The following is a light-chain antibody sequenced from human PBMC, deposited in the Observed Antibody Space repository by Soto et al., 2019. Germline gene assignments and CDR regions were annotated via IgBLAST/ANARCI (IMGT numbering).Light chain of an antibody. CDR3: QQYDNLPLT. Sequence: DIQMTQSPSTLSASVGDRVTITCQASQDIKNYLNWYQQKPGKAPNVLIYDASNLETGVPSRFSGSGSGTDFTFTISSLQPEDVATYYCQQYDNLPLTFGGGTKVDIK. J-gene: IGKJ4*01. CDR2: DAS. V-gene: IGKV1-33*01. CDR1: QDIKNY.